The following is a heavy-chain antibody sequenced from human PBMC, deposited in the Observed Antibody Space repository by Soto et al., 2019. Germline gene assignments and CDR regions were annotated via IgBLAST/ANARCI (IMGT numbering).Heavy chain of an antibody. D-gene: IGHD5-12*01. CDR2: IIPILGIA. CDR3: ESNTVVATMAY. Sequence: QVQLVQSGAAVKKPGSSVKVSCTASGGTFSSYTISWVRQAPGQGLEWMGRIIPILGIAHYAQKFQGRVTITADKSTSTAYMELSSLRSEDTAVYYCESNTVVATMAYWGQGTLVAVSS. J-gene: IGHJ4*02. CDR1: GGTFSSYT. V-gene: IGHV1-69*02.